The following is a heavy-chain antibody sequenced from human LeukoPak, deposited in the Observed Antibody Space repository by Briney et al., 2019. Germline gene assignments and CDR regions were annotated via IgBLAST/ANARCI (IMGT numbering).Heavy chain of an antibody. J-gene: IGHJ4*02. V-gene: IGHV3-43*02. CDR1: GFTFDDYA. CDR2: ISGDGGST. Sequence: GGSLRLSCAASGFTFDDYAMHWVRQAPGKGLEWVSLISGDGGSTYYADSVKGRFTISRDNSKNSPYLQMNSLRTEDTALYYCAKGQYYDILTGYFDYWGQGTLVTVSS. CDR3: AKGQYYDILTGYFDY. D-gene: IGHD3-9*01.